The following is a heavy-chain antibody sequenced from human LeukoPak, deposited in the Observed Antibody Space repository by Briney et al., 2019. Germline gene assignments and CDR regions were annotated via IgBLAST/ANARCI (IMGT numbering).Heavy chain of an antibody. CDR2: INHSGST. J-gene: IGHJ4*02. CDR3: ARAPAYDRIDY. D-gene: IGHD3-22*01. V-gene: IGHV4-34*01. Sequence: KTSETLSLTCAVYGGSFSGYYWTWIRQPPEKGLEWIGEINHSGSTNYNPSLKSRVTISVDTSKNQFSLKLSSVTAADTAVYYCARAPAYDRIDYWGQGTLVTVSS. CDR1: GGSFSGYY.